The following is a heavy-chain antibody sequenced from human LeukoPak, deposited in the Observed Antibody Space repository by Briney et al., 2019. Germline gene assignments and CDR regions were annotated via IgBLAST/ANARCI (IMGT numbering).Heavy chain of an antibody. CDR1: GYTFTSYA. D-gene: IGHD5-24*01. CDR2: ITTSGRT. J-gene: IGHJ4*02. V-gene: IGHV1-2*04. CDR3: ARDRYGDGFAHFDY. Sequence: ASVTVTCQGSGYTFTSYAMHWLRQAPGQGLKWMVRITTSGRTNYPQMYEGWVTTTRNTSITTAYMDLSRLASDDMAVYYCARDRYGDGFAHFDYWGQGALVTVSS.